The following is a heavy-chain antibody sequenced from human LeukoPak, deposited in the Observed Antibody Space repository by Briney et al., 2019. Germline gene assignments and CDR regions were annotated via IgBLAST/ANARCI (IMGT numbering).Heavy chain of an antibody. J-gene: IGHJ3*02. Sequence: GASVKVSCKASGYTFTSYGISWVRQAPGQGLEWMGWISAYNGNTNYAQKLQGRVTMTTDTSTSTAYMELRRLRSDDTAVYYCARDILLWFGETATATRDAFDIWGQGTMVTVSS. D-gene: IGHD3-10*01. CDR2: ISAYNGNT. CDR1: GYTFTSYG. V-gene: IGHV1-18*01. CDR3: ARDILLWFGETATATRDAFDI.